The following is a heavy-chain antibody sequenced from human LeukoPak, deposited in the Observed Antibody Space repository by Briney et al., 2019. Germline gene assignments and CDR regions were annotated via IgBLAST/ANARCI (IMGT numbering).Heavy chain of an antibody. Sequence: SETLSLTCAVYGGSFSGYYWSWIRQPPRKGLEWIGEINHSGSTNYNPSLESRVIISVDTSKNQFSLKLSSVTAADTAVYYCARKDYYGSYVWGQGTTVTVSS. D-gene: IGHD3-10*01. CDR1: GGSFSGYY. V-gene: IGHV4-34*01. CDR2: INHSGST. CDR3: ARKDYYGSYV. J-gene: IGHJ6*02.